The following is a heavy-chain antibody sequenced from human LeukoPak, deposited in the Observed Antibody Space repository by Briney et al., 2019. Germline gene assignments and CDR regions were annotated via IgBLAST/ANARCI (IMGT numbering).Heavy chain of an antibody. V-gene: IGHV1-3*01. CDR3: ARERIVTGFDP. CDR1: GYTFTSYA. Sequence: GASVKVSCKASGYTFTSYAMHWVRQAPGQRLEWKGWINAGNGYTKYSQRFQGRVTITRDTSASTAYMELSSLRSEDTAVYYCARERIVTGFDPWGQGTLVTVSS. CDR2: INAGNGYT. J-gene: IGHJ5*02. D-gene: IGHD1-20*01.